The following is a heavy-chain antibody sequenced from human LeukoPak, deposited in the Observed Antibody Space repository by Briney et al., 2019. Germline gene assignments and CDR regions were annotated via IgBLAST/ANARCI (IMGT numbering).Heavy chain of an antibody. CDR2: ISAYNGYT. D-gene: IGHD5-12*01. CDR3: ARHESGYDFFFDY. Sequence: ASVNVSCKASVYTFTIYDISWVRQAPGQGVERMGWISAYNGYTNYAQMLQGRVTMTTDTSTSTAYMELRSLRSDDTAVYYCARHESGYDFFFDYWGQGTLVTVSS. J-gene: IGHJ4*02. CDR1: VYTFTIYD. V-gene: IGHV1-18*01.